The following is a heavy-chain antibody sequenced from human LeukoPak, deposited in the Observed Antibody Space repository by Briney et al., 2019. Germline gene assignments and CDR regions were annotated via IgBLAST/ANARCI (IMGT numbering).Heavy chain of an antibody. CDR3: ARAGDYDILTGPNNWFDP. J-gene: IGHJ5*02. CDR1: GGPISSGGYS. V-gene: IGHV4-30-2*01. Sequence: SQTLSLTCAVSGGPISSGGYSWSWIRQPPGKGLEWIGYIYHSGSTYYNPSLKSRVTISVDRSKNQFSLKLSSVTAEDTAVYYCARAGDYDILTGPNNWFDPWGQGTLVTVSS. D-gene: IGHD3-9*01. CDR2: IYHSGST.